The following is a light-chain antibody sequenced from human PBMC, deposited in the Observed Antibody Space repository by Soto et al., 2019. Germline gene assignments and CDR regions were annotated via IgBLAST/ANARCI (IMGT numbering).Light chain of an antibody. Sequence: ENVLTQSPGTLSLSPGESATLSCRASQSVRGSSLAWYQQKPGQAPRLLIYGASSRATGIPDRFSGSGSGTDFTLTISRLEAEDFAVYYCQQYGSSPDTFGQGTKLEIK. J-gene: IGKJ2*01. CDR3: QQYGSSPDT. CDR2: GAS. CDR1: QSVRGSS. V-gene: IGKV3-20*01.